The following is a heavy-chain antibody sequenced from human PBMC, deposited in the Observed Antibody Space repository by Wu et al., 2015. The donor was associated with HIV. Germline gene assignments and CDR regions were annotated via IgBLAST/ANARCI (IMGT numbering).Heavy chain of an antibody. CDR3: YLRCDESKRTVLRGRTLTLRLRNVRVRVL. CDR1: GDGFTSYA. J-gene: IGHJ4*02. D-gene: IGHD3-10*01. Sequence: QVHLVQFGGEVKKPGSSVKVTCKASGDGFTSYAVSWVRQAPGQGLEWMGGINPLFGTTKFAQKFQGRLTITTDELRTTAYMESDSLKYSRRRRSVRYLRCDESKRTVLRGRTLTLRLRNVRVRVLRGPGT. V-gene: IGHV1-69*05. CDR2: INPLFGTT.